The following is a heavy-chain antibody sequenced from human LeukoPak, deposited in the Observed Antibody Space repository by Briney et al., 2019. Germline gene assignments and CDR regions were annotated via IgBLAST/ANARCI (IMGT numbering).Heavy chain of an antibody. J-gene: IGHJ4*02. CDR1: GYTFTDYY. CDR3: ARIGYNHYFDY. CDR2: INPNSGGT. Sequence: ASVKVSCKAAGYTFTDYYLHWVRQAPGQGLEWMGWINPNSGGTNYAQTFQGRVTMTRDTSITTAYLELSRLRSDDTAVYYCARIGYNHYFDYWGQGTLVTVSS. D-gene: IGHD5-24*01. V-gene: IGHV1-2*02.